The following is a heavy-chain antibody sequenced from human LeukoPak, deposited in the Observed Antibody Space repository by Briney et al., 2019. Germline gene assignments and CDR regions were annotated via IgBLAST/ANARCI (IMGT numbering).Heavy chain of an antibody. Sequence: SETLSLTCAVSGGSISSSNWWSWVRQPPGKGLEWIGEIYHSGSTNYNPSLKSRVTISVDKSKNQFSLKLSSVTAADTAVYYCARDRYCSGGSCYSSPLDYWGQGTLVTVSS. J-gene: IGHJ4*02. CDR2: IYHSGST. CDR1: GGSISSSNW. D-gene: IGHD2-15*01. V-gene: IGHV4-4*02. CDR3: ARDRYCSGGSCYSSPLDY.